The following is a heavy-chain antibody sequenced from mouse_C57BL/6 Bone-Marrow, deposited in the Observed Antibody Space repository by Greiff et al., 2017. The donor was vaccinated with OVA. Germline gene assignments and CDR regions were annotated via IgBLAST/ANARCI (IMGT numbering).Heavy chain of an antibody. CDR2: IYPGDGDT. V-gene: IGHV1-80*01. CDR1: GYAFSSYW. D-gene: IGHD2-1*01. Sequence: VQLQQSGAELVKPGASVKISCKASGYAFSSYWMNWVKQRPGKGLEWIGQIYPGDGDTNYNGQFKGKATLTADKSSSTAYMKLSSLTTEDSAVYFCARYGSWYFDDWGTGTTVTVSS. J-gene: IGHJ1*03. CDR3: ARYGSWYFDD.